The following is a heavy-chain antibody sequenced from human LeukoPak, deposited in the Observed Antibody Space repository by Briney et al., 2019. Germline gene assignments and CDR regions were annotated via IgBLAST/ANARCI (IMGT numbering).Heavy chain of an antibody. CDR3: ARGATISETGYFDF. CDR1: GGSFSRYY. V-gene: IGHV4-34*01. Sequence: SETLSLTCAVYGGSFSRYYWSWIRQSPGKGLEWIAEIDHRGDTNYNPSVKSRVTISVDTSKNQFSLKVRSLSATDTAVYYCARGATISETGYFDFWGQGTLVTVSS. CDR2: IDHRGDT. J-gene: IGHJ4*03. D-gene: IGHD5-24*01.